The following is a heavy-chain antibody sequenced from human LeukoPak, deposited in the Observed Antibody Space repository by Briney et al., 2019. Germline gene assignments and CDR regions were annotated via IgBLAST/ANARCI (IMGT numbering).Heavy chain of an antibody. Sequence: GGSLRLSCAASGFTFHNYAMNWLRQTPDRGLFWVAAISVDGSATNYADSVKGRFTISRDNSKNTLYLQMNSLRAEDTAVYYCAKGLERRLYAFDIWGQGTMVTVSS. J-gene: IGHJ3*02. V-gene: IGHV3-30*04. D-gene: IGHD1-1*01. CDR3: AKGLERRLYAFDI. CDR2: ISVDGSAT. CDR1: GFTFHNYA.